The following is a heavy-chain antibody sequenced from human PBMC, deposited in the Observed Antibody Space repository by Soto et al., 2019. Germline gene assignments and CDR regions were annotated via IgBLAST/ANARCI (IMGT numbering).Heavy chain of an antibody. D-gene: IGHD2-15*01. CDR1: GFTLRSDA. V-gene: IGHV3-23*01. CDR3: AKVVGLVDPYDY. J-gene: IGHJ4*02. Sequence: PGGAMGLSSAASGFTLRSDAMSWVRQAPGKGRDGVSAISGSGGSTYYADSLKGGFTTSRDNSKNTLYLQMRSLGAADTAVYYCAKVVGLVDPYDYWGQGIQVTVS. CDR2: ISGSGGST.